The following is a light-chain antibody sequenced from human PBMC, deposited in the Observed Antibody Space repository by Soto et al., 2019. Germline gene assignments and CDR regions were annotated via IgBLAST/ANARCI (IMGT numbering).Light chain of an antibody. CDR2: DVS. Sequence: ETVLTQSPGTLSLSPGERATLSCRSSPSVSSNYLDWYQQKPGQAPRLLIYDVSSRATGIPDRFSGSGSGTDFTLTISRLETDDFAIYDCHQYCSSPTFGQGTKVEIK. CDR1: PSVSSNY. J-gene: IGKJ1*01. CDR3: HQYCSSPT. V-gene: IGKV3-20*01.